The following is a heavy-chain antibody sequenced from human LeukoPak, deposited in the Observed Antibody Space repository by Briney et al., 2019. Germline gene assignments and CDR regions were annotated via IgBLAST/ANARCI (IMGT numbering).Heavy chain of an antibody. CDR2: INQDGSEK. CDR3: ARAVYCYFDY. D-gene: IGHD2-15*01. V-gene: IGHV3-7*04. Sequence: GGSLRLSCAASGFTFSSYWMSWVRQAPGKGLEWVANINQDGSEKYYVDSVKGRFTITRDNAKNSLYLQMSSLRAEDTAVYYCARAVYCYFDYWGQGTLLTVSS. J-gene: IGHJ4*02. CDR1: GFTFSSYW.